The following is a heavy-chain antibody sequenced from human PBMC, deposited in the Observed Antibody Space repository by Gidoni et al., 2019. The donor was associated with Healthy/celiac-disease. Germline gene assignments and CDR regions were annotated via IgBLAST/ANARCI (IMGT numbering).Heavy chain of an antibody. CDR3: ARDGRYCSGGSCYSGFDY. CDR2: ISAYNGNT. CDR1: GYTFTSHG. D-gene: IGHD2-15*01. J-gene: IGHJ4*02. V-gene: IGHV1-18*01. Sequence: QVPLVQSGAEVKKPGASVKVSCKASGYTFTSHGISWVRQAPGQGLEWLGWISAYNGNTNYAQKLQGRVTMTTDTSTSTAYMELRSLRSDDTAVYYCARDGRYCSGGSCYSGFDYWGQGTLVTVSS.